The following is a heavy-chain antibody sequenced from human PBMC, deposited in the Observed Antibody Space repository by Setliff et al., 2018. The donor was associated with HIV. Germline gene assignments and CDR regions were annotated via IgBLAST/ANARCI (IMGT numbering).Heavy chain of an antibody. V-gene: IGHV4-59*11. Sequence: SETLSLTCTVSGVSITSHYWSWIRQPPGTGLEWIGYIYYSGTTNYTPSLKSRVTISVDMSKNQFSLRLSSVTAADTAVYYCARGGYYDFWSPYYIDVLCKGTTVTVSS. J-gene: IGHJ6*03. CDR1: GVSITSHY. CDR2: IYYSGTT. CDR3: ARGGYYDFWSPYYIDV. D-gene: IGHD3-3*01.